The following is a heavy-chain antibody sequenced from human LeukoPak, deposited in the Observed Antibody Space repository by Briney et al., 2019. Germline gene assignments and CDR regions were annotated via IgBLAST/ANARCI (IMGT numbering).Heavy chain of an antibody. CDR2: ISGSGGST. Sequence: GGSLRLSCAASGFTFSSYAMSWVRQAPGKGLEWVSAISGSGGSTYYADSVKGRFTISRDNSKNTLYLQMNSLRAEDTAVYCCANQLRARGWFDPWGQGTLVTVSS. J-gene: IGHJ5*02. V-gene: IGHV3-23*01. CDR3: ANQLRARGWFDP. D-gene: IGHD4-23*01. CDR1: GFTFSSYA.